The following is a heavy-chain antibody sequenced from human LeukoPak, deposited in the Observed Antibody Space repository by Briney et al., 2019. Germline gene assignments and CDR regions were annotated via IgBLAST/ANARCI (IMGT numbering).Heavy chain of an antibody. CDR2: ISYDGSNK. CDR1: GFTFSSYA. V-gene: IGHV3-30*04. Sequence: GGSLRLSCAASGFTFSSYAMHWVRQAPGKGLEWVAVISYDGSNKYYADSVKGRFIISRDNSKNTLYLQMNSLRAEDTAVYYCARSEGLFDPWGQGTLVTVSS. CDR3: ARSEGLFDP. J-gene: IGHJ5*02.